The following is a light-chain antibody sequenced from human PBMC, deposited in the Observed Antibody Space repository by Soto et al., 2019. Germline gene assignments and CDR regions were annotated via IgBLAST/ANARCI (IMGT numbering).Light chain of an antibody. CDR2: VVS. V-gene: IGKV1-39*01. J-gene: IGKJ1*01. CDR3: QQSYDTPPT. Sequence: DIQLTQSPSSLSASVGDRVTITCRASQSIRSYLNWYQQKPGKAPNLLIYVVSSLQSGVPSRFSGSGSGTDFTLTISSLQPEDFATYYCQQSYDTPPTFGQGTKVDIK. CDR1: QSIRSY.